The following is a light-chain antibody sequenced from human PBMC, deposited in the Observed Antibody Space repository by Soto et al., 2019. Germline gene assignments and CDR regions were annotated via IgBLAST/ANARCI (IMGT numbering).Light chain of an antibody. CDR1: QSVDSSY. Sequence: ENVLTQSPGTLSLSPGERATLSCRASQSVDSSYLAWYQQKPGQAPRLLIYGTPSRATGIPDRFSGSGSGTDFTLTINRLEPEDFAVYYCQHYGSLIYTFGQGTKLEIK. V-gene: IGKV3-20*01. CDR3: QHYGSLIYT. CDR2: GTP. J-gene: IGKJ2*01.